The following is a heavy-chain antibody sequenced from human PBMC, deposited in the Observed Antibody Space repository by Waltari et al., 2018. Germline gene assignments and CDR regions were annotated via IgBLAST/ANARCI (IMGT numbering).Heavy chain of an antibody. D-gene: IGHD6-13*01. CDR2: ISYDGVDA. V-gene: IGHV3-30*04. J-gene: IGHJ4*02. CDR3: ARAGEYGSNFYDY. CDR1: GSSTTNYD. Sequence: AQLVASGGGVVRPGGSLRLSCAGSGSSTTNYDMYWVRQAPGKGLEWVATISYDGVDAYYADSVKGRFTISRDISKNTLWLQMNSLRVEDTALYYCARAGEYGSNFYDYWGQGALVTVSS.